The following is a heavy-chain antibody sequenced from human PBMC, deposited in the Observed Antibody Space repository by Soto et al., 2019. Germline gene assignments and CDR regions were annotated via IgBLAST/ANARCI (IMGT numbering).Heavy chain of an antibody. CDR2: ITGSGDYT. J-gene: IGHJ4*02. CDR3: AKARYFDSTGYLYYFDY. Sequence: EVQLLESGGGLAQPGASLRLSSAAYGFAFSNYAMSWIRKAPGKGLEWVSSITGSGDYTYYADSVKGRFTISRDNSKNTLYLQMNSLRAGDTAVYYCAKARYFDSTGYLYYFDYWGQGTLITVSS. CDR1: GFAFSNYA. V-gene: IGHV3-23*01. D-gene: IGHD3-22*01.